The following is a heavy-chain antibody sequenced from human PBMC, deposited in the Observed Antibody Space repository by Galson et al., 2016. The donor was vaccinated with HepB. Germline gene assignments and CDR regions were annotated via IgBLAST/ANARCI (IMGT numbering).Heavy chain of an antibody. CDR3: ARPPEGDRRYFDL. CDR2: ISITSGYK. CDR1: GFTFSTHS. V-gene: IGHV3-21*01. J-gene: IGHJ2*01. D-gene: IGHD3-16*01. Sequence: SLRLSCAASGFTFSTHSMNWVRQAPGKGLEWVSFISITSGYKYYADSLKGRVTISRDNAKNSLYLQMNSLRAEDTAVDYCARPPEGDRRYFDLWGRGTLVTVSS.